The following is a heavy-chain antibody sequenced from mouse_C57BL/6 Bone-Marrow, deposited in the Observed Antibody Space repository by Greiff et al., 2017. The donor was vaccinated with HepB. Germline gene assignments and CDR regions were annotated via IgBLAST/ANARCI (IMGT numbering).Heavy chain of an antibody. CDR1: GYAFSSYW. V-gene: IGHV1-80*01. D-gene: IGHD1-1*01. CDR3: ASSRYHGRRYYAMDY. Sequence: VQLQESGAELVKPGASVKISCKASGYAFSSYWMNWVKQRPGKGLEWIGQIYPGDGDTNYNGKFKGKATLTADKSSSTAYMQLSSLTSEDSAVYFWASSRYHGRRYYAMDYWGQGTSVTVSS. CDR2: IYPGDGDT. J-gene: IGHJ4*01.